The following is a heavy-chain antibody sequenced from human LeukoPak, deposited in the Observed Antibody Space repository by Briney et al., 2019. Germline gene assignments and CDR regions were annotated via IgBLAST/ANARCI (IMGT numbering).Heavy chain of an antibody. J-gene: IGHJ4*02. D-gene: IGHD2-8*01. CDR2: ISSSNSTI. V-gene: IGHV3-48*04. CDR1: GFTFSSYS. CDR3: ARDRRVYCTNGVCPYD. Sequence: GGSLRLSCAASGFTFSSYSMNWVRQAPGKGLEWVSYISSSNSTIYYADSVKGRFTISRDNAKNSLYLQMNSLRAEDTAVYYCARDRRVYCTNGVCPYDWGQGTLVTVSS.